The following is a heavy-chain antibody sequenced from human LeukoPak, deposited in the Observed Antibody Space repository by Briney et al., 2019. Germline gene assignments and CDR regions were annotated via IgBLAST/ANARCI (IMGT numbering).Heavy chain of an antibody. D-gene: IGHD3-10*01. V-gene: IGHV3-9*03. CDR2: ISWNGLSI. CDR1: GFPFDDYA. Sequence: SLKISCAASGFPFDDYAMHWVRRAPEKGPEWVSGISWNGLSIAYADSVKGRFTISRDNAKKSLHLQMNSLRVEDMALYYCAKDRGSGGDAFDIWGQGTMVTVSS. CDR3: AKDRGSGGDAFDI. J-gene: IGHJ3*02.